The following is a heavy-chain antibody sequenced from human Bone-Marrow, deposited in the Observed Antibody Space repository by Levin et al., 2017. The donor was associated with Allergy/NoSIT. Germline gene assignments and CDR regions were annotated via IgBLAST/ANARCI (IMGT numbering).Heavy chain of an antibody. D-gene: IGHD6-25*01. J-gene: IGHJ4*02. CDR3: ARREGSGWGLDY. V-gene: IGHV4-39*02. CDR2: IHHRGKT. CDR1: GGSISRETSY. Sequence: KASETLSLTFTVSGGSISRETSYWVWIRQPPGKGLEWIASIHHRGKTYYNPSLKSRVTISIDTSRHYFSLKMQSVTATDTSLYFCARREGSGWGLDYWGQGILVTVSS.